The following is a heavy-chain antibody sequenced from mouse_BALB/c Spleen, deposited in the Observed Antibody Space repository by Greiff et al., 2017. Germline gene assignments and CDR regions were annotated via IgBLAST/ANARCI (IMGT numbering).Heavy chain of an antibody. CDR1: GFTFSSYG. Sequence: EVKLVESGGGLVQPGGSLKLSCAASGFTFSSYGMSWVRQTPDKRLELVATINSNGGSTYYPDSVKGRFTISRDNAKNTLYLQMSSLKSEDTAMYYCARVGNYVYYFDYWGQGTTLTVSS. D-gene: IGHD2-1*01. CDR3: ARVGNYVYYFDY. CDR2: INSNGGST. V-gene: IGHV5-6-3*01. J-gene: IGHJ2*01.